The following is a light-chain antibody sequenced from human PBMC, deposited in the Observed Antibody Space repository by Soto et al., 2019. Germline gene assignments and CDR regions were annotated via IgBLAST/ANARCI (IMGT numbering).Light chain of an antibody. CDR3: SSYTSSSTLYV. Sequence: QSALTQPASVSGSPGQSITISCTGTSSDVGGYNYVSWYQQPPGKAPKLMIYDVSNRPSGVSNRFSGSKSGNTASLTISGLQSEDEADYYCSSYTSSSTLYVFGTGTKLTVL. CDR1: SSDVGGYNY. V-gene: IGLV2-14*01. J-gene: IGLJ1*01. CDR2: DVS.